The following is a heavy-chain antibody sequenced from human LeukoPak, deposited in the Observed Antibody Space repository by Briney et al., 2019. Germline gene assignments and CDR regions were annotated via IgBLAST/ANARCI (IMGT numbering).Heavy chain of an antibody. CDR3: ARHPGFWSGYPEYFQH. CDR2: IYYSGST. CDR1: GASISSSSYY. J-gene: IGHJ1*01. D-gene: IGHD3-3*01. V-gene: IGHV4-39*01. Sequence: SETLSLTCIVSGASISSSSYYWGWIRQPPGKGLEWIGSIYYSGSTYHNPSLKSRVTISVDTSKNQFSLKLSSVTAADTAVYYCARHPGFWSGYPEYFQHWGQGTLVTVSS.